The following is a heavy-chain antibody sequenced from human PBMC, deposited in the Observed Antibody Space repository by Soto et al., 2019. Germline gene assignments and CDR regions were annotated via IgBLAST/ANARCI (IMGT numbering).Heavy chain of an antibody. Sequence: KPSETLSLTCTVSGGSISSGGYYWSWIRQHPGKGLEWIGYIYYSGSTYYNPSLKSRVTISVDTSKNQFSLKLSSVTAADAAVYYCARGRLQRAGRFDPWGQGTLVTVSS. CDR1: GGSISSGGYY. D-gene: IGHD4-4*01. J-gene: IGHJ5*02. V-gene: IGHV4-31*03. CDR3: ARGRLQRAGRFDP. CDR2: IYYSGST.